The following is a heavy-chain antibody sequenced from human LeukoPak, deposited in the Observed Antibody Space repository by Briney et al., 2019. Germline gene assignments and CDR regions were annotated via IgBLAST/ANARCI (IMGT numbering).Heavy chain of an antibody. CDR2: IYYSGST. V-gene: IGHV4-31*03. Sequence: PSQTLSLTCTVSGGSISSGGYYWSWIRQHPGKGLEWIGYIYYSGSTNYNPSLKSRVTISVDTSKNQFSLKLSSVTAADTAVYYCARHSIAWLLQVHAFDIWGQGTMVTVSS. CDR1: GGSISSGGYY. D-gene: IGHD3-22*01. J-gene: IGHJ3*02. CDR3: ARHSIAWLLQVHAFDI.